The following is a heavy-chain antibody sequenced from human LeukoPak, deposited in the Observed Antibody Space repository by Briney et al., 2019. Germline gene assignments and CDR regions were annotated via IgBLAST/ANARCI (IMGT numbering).Heavy chain of an antibody. D-gene: IGHD2-2*01. Sequence: PSQTLSLTCTVSGGSISSGSYYWSWIRQPAGKGLEWIGRIYTSESTNYNPSLKSRVTISVDTSKNQFSLKLTSVTAADTAVYYCARDDWTYCSSTTCPDAYIWGQGTMVTVSS. CDR2: IYTSEST. J-gene: IGHJ3*02. CDR3: ARDDWTYCSSTTCPDAYI. CDR1: GGSISSGSYY. V-gene: IGHV4-61*02.